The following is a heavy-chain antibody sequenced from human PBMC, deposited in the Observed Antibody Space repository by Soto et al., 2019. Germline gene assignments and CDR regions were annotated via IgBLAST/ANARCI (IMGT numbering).Heavy chain of an antibody. CDR2: IYYSGTT. J-gene: IGHJ4*02. Sequence: LXLSCSVSVGSISNSYYYWIWIRQPPGKGLEWIGYIYYSGTTYYIPSLKSRVAISVDTSKSKFSLKLTSATAADTAVYYCATATVITPRIDSWGQGTQVTVSS. CDR3: ATATVITPRIDS. CDR1: VGSISNSYYY. V-gene: IGHV4-30-4*08. D-gene: IGHD4-17*01.